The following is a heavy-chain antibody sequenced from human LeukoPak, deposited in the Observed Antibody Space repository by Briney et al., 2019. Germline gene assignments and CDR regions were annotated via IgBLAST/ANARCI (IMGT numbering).Heavy chain of an antibody. CDR3: ARWRDSLYYFDY. D-gene: IGHD2-21*01. J-gene: IGHJ4*02. Sequence: SETLSLTCAVYGGSFSGYYWSWIRQPPGKGLEWIGEINHSGSTNYNPSLKSRVTISVDTSKNQFSLKLCSVTAADTAVYYCARWRDSLYYFDYWGQGTLVTVSS. V-gene: IGHV4-34*01. CDR2: INHSGST. CDR1: GGSFSGYY.